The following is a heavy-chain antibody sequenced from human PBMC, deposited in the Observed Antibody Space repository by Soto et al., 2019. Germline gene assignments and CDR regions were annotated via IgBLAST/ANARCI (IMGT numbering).Heavy chain of an antibody. V-gene: IGHV3-30*18. CDR2: ISYDGSNK. D-gene: IGHD5-12*01. Sequence: QVQLVESGGGVVQPGRSLRLSCAASGFTFSSYGMHWVRQAPGKGLEWVAVISYDGSNKYYADSVKGRFTISRDNSKNTLYLQMNSLRAEDTAVYYCAKGDHSGYDYDVCFDYWGQGTLVTVSS. CDR3: AKGDHSGYDYDVCFDY. J-gene: IGHJ4*02. CDR1: GFTFSSYG.